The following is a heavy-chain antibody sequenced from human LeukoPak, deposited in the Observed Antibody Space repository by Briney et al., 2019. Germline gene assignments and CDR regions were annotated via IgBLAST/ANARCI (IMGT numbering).Heavy chain of an antibody. Sequence: QPGGSLRLSCAASGFTFSSYEMNWVRQAPGKGLEWVSYISSSGSTIYYADSVKGRFTISRDNAKNSLYLQMNSLRAEDTAVYYCARESSSSSYYYMDVWGKGTTVTISS. V-gene: IGHV3-48*03. CDR2: ISSSGSTI. J-gene: IGHJ6*03. D-gene: IGHD6-13*01. CDR1: GFTFSSYE. CDR3: ARESSSSSYYYMDV.